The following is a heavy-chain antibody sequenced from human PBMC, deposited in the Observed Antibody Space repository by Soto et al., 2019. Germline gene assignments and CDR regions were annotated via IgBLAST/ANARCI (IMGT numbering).Heavy chain of an antibody. CDR1: GGSFSGYY. Sequence: PSETLSLTCAVYGGSFSGYYWTWIRQSPGKGLEWIGEINHSGTTTYNPSLKSRVTISVDTSRDQFSLRLSSVAAADTAAYYCARGGFHGGNYYIFDYWGQGTLVTVSS. CDR2: INHSGTT. V-gene: IGHV4-34*01. D-gene: IGHD2-15*01. CDR3: ARGGFHGGNYYIFDY. J-gene: IGHJ4*02.